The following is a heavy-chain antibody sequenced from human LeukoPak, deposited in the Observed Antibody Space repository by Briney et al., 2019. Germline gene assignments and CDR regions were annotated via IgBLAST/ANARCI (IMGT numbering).Heavy chain of an antibody. CDR1: GFTFSSYS. CDR2: ISSSSSYI. CDR3: ARISIAAAGTPSDY. V-gene: IGHV3-21*01. Sequence: GGSLRLSCAASGFTFSSYSMNWVRQAPGKGLEWVSSISSSSSYIYYADSVKGRFTISRDNAKNSLYLQMNSLRAEDTAVYYCARISIAAAGTPSDYWGQGTLVTVSS. D-gene: IGHD6-13*01. J-gene: IGHJ4*02.